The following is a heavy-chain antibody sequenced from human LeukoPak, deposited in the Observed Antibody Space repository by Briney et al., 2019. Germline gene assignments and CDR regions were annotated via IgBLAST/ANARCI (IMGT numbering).Heavy chain of an antibody. J-gene: IGHJ4*02. V-gene: IGHV4-61*02. D-gene: IGHD3-22*01. CDR3: ARTASGYYLFDY. Sequence: TSETLSLTCTVSGGSIRSGSYYWNWIRQPAGKGLEWIGRMYTSGSTNYNPSLKSRVTISVVTSKNQFSLKLSSVTAADTAVYYCARTASGYYLFDYWGQGTLVTVSS. CDR1: GGSIRSGSYY. CDR2: MYTSGST.